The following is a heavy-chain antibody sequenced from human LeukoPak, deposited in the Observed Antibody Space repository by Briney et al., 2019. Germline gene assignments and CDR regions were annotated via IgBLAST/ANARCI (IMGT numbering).Heavy chain of an antibody. J-gene: IGHJ4*02. CDR3: ARDFEYSSSWTPYYFDY. V-gene: IGHV3-7*01. CDR2: IKQDGSEK. CDR1: GFTFSRNW. D-gene: IGHD6-6*01. Sequence: GGSLRLSCAASGFTFSRNWMSWVRQAPGKGLEWVANIKQDGSEKYYVDSVKGRFTISRDNAKNSLYLQMNSLRAEDTAVYYCARDFEYSSSWTPYYFDYWGQGALVTVSS.